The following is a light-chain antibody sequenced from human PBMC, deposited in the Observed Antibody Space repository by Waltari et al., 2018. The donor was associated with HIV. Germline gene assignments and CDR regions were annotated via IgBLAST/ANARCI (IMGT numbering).Light chain of an antibody. J-gene: IGKJ1*01. CDR1: EDAGIN. CDR3: QHYDNWSRT. V-gene: IGKV3-15*01. Sequence: VVTQAPAALSAVPGGRGTLSCTTSEDAGINVAWYQQKLGQCPRLLIYGASARATGVPGRCAGSGSGTKFNLTIASLQPDDSAVYYCQHYDNWSRTFGPGTTVEIK. CDR2: GAS.